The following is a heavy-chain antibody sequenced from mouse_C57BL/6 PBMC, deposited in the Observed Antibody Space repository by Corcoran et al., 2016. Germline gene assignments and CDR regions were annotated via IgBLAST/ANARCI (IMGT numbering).Heavy chain of an antibody. D-gene: IGHD1-1*01. CDR1: GYTFTTYG. CDR3: ARTHYGSRYYFDY. Sequence: QIQLVQSGPELKKPGDTVKISCKASGYTFTTYGMSWVKQAPGKGLKWMGWINTYSGVPTYADDFKGRFAFSLETSASTAYLQINNLKNEDTATYFCARTHYGSRYYFDYWGQGTTLTVSS. V-gene: IGHV9-3*01. CDR2: INTYSGVP. J-gene: IGHJ2*01.